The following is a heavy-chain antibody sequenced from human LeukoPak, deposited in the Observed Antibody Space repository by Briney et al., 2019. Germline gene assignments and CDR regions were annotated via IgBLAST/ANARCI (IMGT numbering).Heavy chain of an antibody. J-gene: IGHJ6*02. CDR1: GFKFSDNY. V-gene: IGHV3-72*01. D-gene: IGHD1/OR15-1a*01. CDR3: GRIANNANDGMDV. Sequence: GGSLRLSCAASGFKFSDNYIDWVRQAPGKGLEWVGRSRNKASSYTTEYAASVEGRFTISRDVSESSLYLQMNSLRTEDTAVYYCGRIANNANDGMDVWGQGTTVTVSS. CDR2: SRNKASSYTT.